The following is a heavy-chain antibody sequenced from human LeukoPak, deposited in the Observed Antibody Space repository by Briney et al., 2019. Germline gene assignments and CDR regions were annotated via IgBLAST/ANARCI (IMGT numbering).Heavy chain of an antibody. V-gene: IGHV3-30*02. CDR1: GFTFSSYG. J-gene: IGHJ1*01. CDR3: ARDRNTETYYYDSSGYFPPSL. CDR2: IRYDGSNK. D-gene: IGHD3-22*01. Sequence: GGSLRLSCAASGFTFSSYGMHWVRQAPGKGLEWVAFIRYDGSNKYYADSVKGRFTISRDNAKNSLYLQMSSLRAEDTAVYYCARDRNTETYYYDSSGYFPPSLWGQGTLVTVSS.